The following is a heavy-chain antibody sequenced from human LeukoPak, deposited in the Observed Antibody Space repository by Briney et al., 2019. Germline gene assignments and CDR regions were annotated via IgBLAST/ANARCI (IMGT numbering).Heavy chain of an antibody. CDR3: ARGYCSGGSCSKATDY. CDR2: IDSGGTT. Sequence: GGSLRLSCAASGFIVSSNFMSWVRQAPGKGLEWVSIIDSGGTTYYADSVKGRFTISRDNSKNTVYPQMNSLRVEDTAVYSCARGYCSGGSCSKATDYWGQGTLVTVSS. D-gene: IGHD2-15*01. V-gene: IGHV3-53*01. CDR1: GFIVSSNF. J-gene: IGHJ4*02.